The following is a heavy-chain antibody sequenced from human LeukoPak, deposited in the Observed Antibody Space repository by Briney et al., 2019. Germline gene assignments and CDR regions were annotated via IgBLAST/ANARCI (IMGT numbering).Heavy chain of an antibody. V-gene: IGHV3-53*01. J-gene: IGHJ4*02. CDR2: IYSGGST. CDR3: ARDYYGSGSPAFDY. D-gene: IGHD3-10*01. Sequence: PGGSLRLSCAASGFTVSSNYMSWVSQAPGKGLEWVSVIYSGGSTYYADSVKGRFTISRDNSKNTLYLQMNSLRAEDAAVYYCARDYYGSGSPAFDYWGQGTLVTVSS. CDR1: GFTVSSNY.